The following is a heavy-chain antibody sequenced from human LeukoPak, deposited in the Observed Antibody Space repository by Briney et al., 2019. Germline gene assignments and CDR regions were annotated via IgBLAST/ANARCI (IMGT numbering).Heavy chain of an antibody. CDR3: ARDNGPDILTGYYNYGMDV. D-gene: IGHD3-9*01. V-gene: IGHV1-24*01. CDR1: GYTLTELS. Sequence: ASVKVSCKVSGYTLTELSMHWVRQAPGKGLEWMGGFDPEDGETIYAQKFQGRVTMTEDTSTDTAYMELSSLRSEDTAVYYCARDNGPDILTGYYNYGMDVWGQGTTVTVSS. CDR2: FDPEDGET. J-gene: IGHJ6*02.